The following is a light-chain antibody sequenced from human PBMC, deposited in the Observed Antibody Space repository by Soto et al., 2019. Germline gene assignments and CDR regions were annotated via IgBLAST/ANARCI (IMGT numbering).Light chain of an antibody. J-gene: IGKJ3*01. CDR1: QSVTSSY. CDR3: HQYGSSPLT. Sequence: EIVLTQSPGTLSLSPGERAIITCRASQSVTSSYLAWYQQKPGQAPRLLMYGASSRATGIPDRFSGSGSGTDFTLSINRLEPEDLAMYYCHQYGSSPLTFGPGTKVDIK. CDR2: GAS. V-gene: IGKV3-20*01.